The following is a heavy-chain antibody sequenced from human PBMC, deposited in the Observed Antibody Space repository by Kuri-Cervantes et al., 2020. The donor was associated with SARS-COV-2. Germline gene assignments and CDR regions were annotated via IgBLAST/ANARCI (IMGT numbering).Heavy chain of an antibody. CDR3: ARNSGYSSGWFYYYYYMDV. V-gene: IGHV4-30-2*01. J-gene: IGHJ6*03. Sequence: SCTVSDDSMSNGDYHWSWIRQPPGKGLEWIGYIYHSGSTHYNPSLKSRVTISVDTSKNQFSLKLSSVTAADTAVYYCARNSGYSSGWFYYYYYMDVWGKGTTVTVSS. CDR1: DDSMSNGDYH. D-gene: IGHD6-19*01. CDR2: IYHSGST.